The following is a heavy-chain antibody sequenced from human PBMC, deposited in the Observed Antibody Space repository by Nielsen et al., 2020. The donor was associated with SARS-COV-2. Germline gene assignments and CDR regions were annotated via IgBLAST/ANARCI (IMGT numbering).Heavy chain of an antibody. CDR2: IWYDGSDE. CDR3: ARGQGVTIFGPYTHYGMDV. Sequence: GESLKISCAASGFTFRTYGMHWVRQAPGKGLEWVAVIWYDGSDEYYGDSVKGRFTISRDNAKNSLYLQMNSLRAEDTAVYYCARGQGVTIFGPYTHYGMDVWGQGTTVTVSS. V-gene: IGHV3-33*01. J-gene: IGHJ6*02. CDR1: GFTFRTYG. D-gene: IGHD3-3*01.